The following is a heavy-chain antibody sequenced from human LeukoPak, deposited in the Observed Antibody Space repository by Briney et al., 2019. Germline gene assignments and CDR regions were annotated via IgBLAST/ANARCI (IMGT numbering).Heavy chain of an antibody. J-gene: IGHJ4*02. D-gene: IGHD3-3*01. CDR3: ASYLLRGGSYHRPLYFDY. CDR2: IYYSGST. Sequence: PSETLSLTCTVSGGSINSDNYYWGLIRQPPGKGLEWIGNIYYSGSTYYNPSLKSRVTISVDTSQNQFSLKLNSVSAADTAVYYCASYLLRGGSYHRPLYFDYWGQGTLVTVSS. V-gene: IGHV4-39*01. CDR1: GGSINSDNYY.